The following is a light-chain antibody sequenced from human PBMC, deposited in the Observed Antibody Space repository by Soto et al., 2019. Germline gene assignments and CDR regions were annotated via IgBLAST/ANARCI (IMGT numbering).Light chain of an antibody. V-gene: IGLV2-11*01. J-gene: IGLJ1*01. CDR2: DVS. Sequence: QSALTQPRSVSGSPGQSVTISCTGTSSDVGGYNYVSWYQQHPGKAPKVMIYDVSERPSGVPDRFSGSKSGNTASLTISGAQAEDEADYYCCSYAGSPRYVFGTGTKLTVL. CDR3: CSYAGSPRYV. CDR1: SSDVGGYNY.